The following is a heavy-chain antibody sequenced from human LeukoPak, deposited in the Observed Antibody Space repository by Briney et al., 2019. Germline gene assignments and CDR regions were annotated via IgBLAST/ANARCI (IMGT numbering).Heavy chain of an antibody. V-gene: IGHV4-39*07. CDR3: ARARGFGSRSYIPENWFDP. Sequence: SETLSLTCTVSGGSIDSSSYYRGWIRQPPGKGLEWIGSIYSSGSTYYNPSLKSRLTISIDTSQNQFSLNLSSVTAADTAVYYCARARGFGSRSYIPENWFDPWGQGTLVTVSS. D-gene: IGHD3-10*01. CDR1: GGSIDSSSYY. CDR2: IYSSGST. J-gene: IGHJ5*02.